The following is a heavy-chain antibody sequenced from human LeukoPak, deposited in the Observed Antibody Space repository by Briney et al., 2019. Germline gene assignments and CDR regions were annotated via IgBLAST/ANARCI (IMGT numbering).Heavy chain of an antibody. CDR2: IYSGGST. Sequence: GGSLRLSCAASGFTVSSNYMSGVRQAPGKGLEWVSVIYSGGSTYYADSVKGRFTISRDNSKNTLYLQMNSLRAEDTAVYYCARIIAAAGTDWFDPWGQGTLVTVSS. CDR3: ARIIAAAGTDWFDP. CDR1: GFTVSSNY. J-gene: IGHJ5*02. V-gene: IGHV3-66*01. D-gene: IGHD6-13*01.